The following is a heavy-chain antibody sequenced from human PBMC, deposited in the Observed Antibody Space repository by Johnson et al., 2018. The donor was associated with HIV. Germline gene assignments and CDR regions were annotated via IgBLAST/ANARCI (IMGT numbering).Heavy chain of an antibody. CDR2: ISSSGSTI. D-gene: IGHD3-22*01. V-gene: IGHV3-11*04. Sequence: QVQLVESGGGLVKPGGSLRLSCAASGFTFSDYYMNWIRQAPGKGLEWVSYISSSGSTIYYADSVKGRFTICRDNAKNSLYLQMNSLRAEDTAVYYCARVGIYYDSIEDAFDIWGQGTMVTVSS. CDR3: ARVGIYYDSIEDAFDI. J-gene: IGHJ3*02. CDR1: GFTFSDYY.